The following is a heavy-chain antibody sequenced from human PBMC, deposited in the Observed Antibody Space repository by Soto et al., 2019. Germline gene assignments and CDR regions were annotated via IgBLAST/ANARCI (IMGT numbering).Heavy chain of an antibody. CDR2: ISWDGGST. Sequence: PGGSLRLSCAASGFTFDDYTMHWVRQAPGKGLEWVSLISWDGGSTYYADSVKGRFTISRDNSKNSLYLQMNSLRTEDTALYYCAKDISKWNDYYSGIDVSGQGTTVTVSS. D-gene: IGHD1-1*01. CDR1: GFTFDDYT. CDR3: AKDISKWNDYYSGIDV. V-gene: IGHV3-43*01. J-gene: IGHJ6*02.